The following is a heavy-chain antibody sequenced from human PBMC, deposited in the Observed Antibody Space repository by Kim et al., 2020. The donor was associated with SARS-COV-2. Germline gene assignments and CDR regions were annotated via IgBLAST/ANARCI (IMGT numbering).Heavy chain of an antibody. V-gene: IGHV1-18*01. Sequence: ASVKVSCKASGYTFTSYGISWVRQAPGQGLEWMGWISAYNGNTNYAQKLQGRVTMTTDTSTSTAYMELRSLRSDDTAVYYCARGRDYVWGSYRYTIDYWGQRPLLTVSS. D-gene: IGHD3-16*02. CDR2: ISAYNGNT. CDR3: ARGRDYVWGSYRYTIDY. CDR1: GYTFTSYG. J-gene: IGHJ4*02.